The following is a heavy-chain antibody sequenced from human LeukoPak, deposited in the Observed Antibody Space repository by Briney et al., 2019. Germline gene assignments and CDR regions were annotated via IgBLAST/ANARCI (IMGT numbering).Heavy chain of an antibody. CDR3: AKGRGFCSGSSCPLDGH. J-gene: IGHJ4*02. V-gene: IGHV3-30*18. CDR1: GFTFSDYG. D-gene: IGHD2-2*01. Sequence: PGGSLRLSCAASGFTFSDYGMHWVRQAPGKGLEWVAVISYGGFNKYYGDSVMGRVTISRDDSKNTLYLQMNSLRPEDTAMYYCAKGRGFCSGSSCPLDGHWGQGTLVTVSS. CDR2: ISYGGFNK.